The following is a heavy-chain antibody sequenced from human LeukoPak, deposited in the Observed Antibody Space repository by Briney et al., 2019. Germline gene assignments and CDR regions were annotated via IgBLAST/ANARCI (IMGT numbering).Heavy chain of an antibody. CDR2: INWNGRIT. D-gene: IGHD5-18*01. J-gene: IGHJ6*03. Sequence: GGSLRLSCAASGFTFDDYAMNWVRQVPGRGLEWVSGINWNGRITEYADSVKDRCTISRQNTKNSLYLYMNNLGGEDTALYFCARGSVQLWLRDTYYYMDVWGKGTTVTVSS. CDR1: GFTFDDYA. V-gene: IGHV3-20*04. CDR3: ARGSVQLWLRDTYYYMDV.